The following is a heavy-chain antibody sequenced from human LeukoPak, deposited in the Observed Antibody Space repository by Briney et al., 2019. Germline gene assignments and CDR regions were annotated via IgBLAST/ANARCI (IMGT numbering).Heavy chain of an antibody. CDR2: ISSSGSTI. CDR3: AELGITMIGGV. J-gene: IGHJ6*04. D-gene: IGHD3-10*02. CDR1: GFTFSNYW. Sequence: GGFLTLSCAPSGFTFSNYWMHWVRQAPGKAREWVSYISSSGSTIYYADSVKGRFTISRDNAKNSLYLQMNSLRAEDTAVYYCAELGITMIGGVWGKGTTVTISS. V-gene: IGHV3-48*04.